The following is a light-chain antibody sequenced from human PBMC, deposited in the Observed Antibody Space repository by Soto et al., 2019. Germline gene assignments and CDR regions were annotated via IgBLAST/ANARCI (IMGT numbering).Light chain of an antibody. CDR3: QQYKSYSWT. V-gene: IGKV1-5*01. Sequence: DIQMTQSPSTLSASVGARVSITCRASQSISSWLAWFQQKPGTAPKLLIYDASSLQSGVPSRFSGSGSGKYFTLTISSLQPDDFATYYCQQYKSYSWTFGQGTKVQIK. CDR2: DAS. CDR1: QSISSW. J-gene: IGKJ1*01.